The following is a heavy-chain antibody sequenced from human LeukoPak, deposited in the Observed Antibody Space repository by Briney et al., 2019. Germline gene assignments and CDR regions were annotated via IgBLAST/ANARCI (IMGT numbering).Heavy chain of an antibody. D-gene: IGHD3-22*01. J-gene: IGHJ4*02. CDR3: AGLVGRYSSGLYYYYFDY. CDR2: MYLSGTT. CDR1: GDSINSLDL. Sequence: SGTLSLTCTVSGDSINSLDLWSWVRQPPGKGLGGIGEMYLSGTTHSNPSVKSRVTISIDKSKNQFFLNLSSVTAADTAVYYCAGLVGRYSSGLYYYYFDYWGQGTLVTVSS. V-gene: IGHV4-4*02.